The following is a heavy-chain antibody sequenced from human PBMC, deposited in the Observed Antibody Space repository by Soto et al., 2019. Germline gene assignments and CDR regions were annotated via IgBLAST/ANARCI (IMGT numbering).Heavy chain of an antibody. V-gene: IGHV1-8*01. CDR2: MNPNSGNT. CDR3: AREGGSSLNYYYYGMGV. J-gene: IGHJ6*02. Sequence: ASVKVSCKASGYTFTSYDINWVRQATGQGLEWMGWMNPNSGNTGYAQKFQGRVTMTRNTSISTAYMELSSLRSEDTAVYYCAREGGSSLNYYYYGMGVWGQGTTVTVSS. CDR1: GYTFTSYD. D-gene: IGHD6-13*01.